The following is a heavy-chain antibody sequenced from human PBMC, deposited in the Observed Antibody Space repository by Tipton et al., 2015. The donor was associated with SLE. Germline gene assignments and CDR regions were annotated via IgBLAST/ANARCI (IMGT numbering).Heavy chain of an antibody. V-gene: IGHV4-34*01. Sequence: GLVKPSETLSLTCAVYGGSFSGYYWSWIRQPPGKGLEWIGEINHSGSTNYNPSLKSRVTISVDTSKNQFSLKLSSVTAADTAVYYCARRLGSWSIDYWGQGTLVTVSS. CDR1: GGSFSGYY. J-gene: IGHJ4*02. CDR2: INHSGST. CDR3: ARRLGSWSIDY. D-gene: IGHD6-13*01.